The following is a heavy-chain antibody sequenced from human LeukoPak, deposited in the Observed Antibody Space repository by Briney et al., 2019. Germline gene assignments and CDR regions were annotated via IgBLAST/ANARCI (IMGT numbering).Heavy chain of an antibody. D-gene: IGHD6-19*01. CDR1: GGSISSYY. J-gene: IGHJ6*02. Sequence: PSETLSLTCTVSGGSISSYYWSWIRQPPGKGLEWIGYIHYSGSTNYNPSLKSRVTISVDTSKNQFSLKLSSVTAADTAAYYCARLAESYYYGMDVWGQGTTVTVSS. CDR2: IHYSGST. CDR3: ARLAESYYYGMDV. V-gene: IGHV4-59*01.